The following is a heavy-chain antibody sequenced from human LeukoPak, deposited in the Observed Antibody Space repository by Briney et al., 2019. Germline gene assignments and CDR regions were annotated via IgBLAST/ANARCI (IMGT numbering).Heavy chain of an antibody. D-gene: IGHD2-2*03. CDR2: INANSGGT. CDR1: GYTFTGYY. V-gene: IGHV1-2*02. Sequence: GASVKVSCKASGYTFTGYYMHWVRQAPGEGLEWMGWINANSGGTNYAQKFQGRVTMTRDTSISTAYMELSRLRADDTAVYYCARDFGYSSSTSCQTFDYWGQGTLVTVSS. J-gene: IGHJ4*02. CDR3: ARDFGYSSSTSCQTFDY.